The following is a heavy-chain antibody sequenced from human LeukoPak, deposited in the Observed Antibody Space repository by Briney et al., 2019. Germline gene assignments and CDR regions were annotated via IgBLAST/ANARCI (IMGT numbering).Heavy chain of an antibody. CDR3: AREHGSGSYHPFDP. V-gene: IGHV3-7*01. Sequence: GGSLRLSCAASEFTFSSYWMDWVRKAPGKGLEWVGNRKQDGTGKYYVDSVKGRFTISRDDANSSLNPQTTTLTAEDTAAYYCAREHGSGSYHPFDPWGQGTLATVSS. CDR2: RKQDGTGK. D-gene: IGHD3-10*01. J-gene: IGHJ5*02. CDR1: EFTFSSYW.